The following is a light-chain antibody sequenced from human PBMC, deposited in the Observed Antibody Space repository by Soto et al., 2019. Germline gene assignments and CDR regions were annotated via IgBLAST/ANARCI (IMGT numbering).Light chain of an antibody. Sequence: EIVLTQSPGTLSLSPGERATLSCRASQSVSSSYLAWYQQKPGQAPRLLINDAASRSTGIPDRFSGSGSGTDFSLTISRLEHDVFSVYYCRQVGSSGTSGQRTKVDI. CDR2: DAA. J-gene: IGKJ2*02. CDR3: RQVGSSGT. CDR1: QSVSSSY. V-gene: IGKV3-20*01.